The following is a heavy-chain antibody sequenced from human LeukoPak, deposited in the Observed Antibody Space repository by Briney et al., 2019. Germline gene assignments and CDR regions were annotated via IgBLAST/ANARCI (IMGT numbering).Heavy chain of an antibody. J-gene: IGHJ4*02. D-gene: IGHD6-13*01. CDR2: ISSSSSTL. Sequence: GGSLRLSCAASGFTFSSYSMNWVRQAPGKGLEWVSYISSSSSTLYYADSVKGRFTISRDNAKNSLYLQMNSLRAEDTAVYYCARDPEGIAAAGGSDYWGQGTLVTVSS. V-gene: IGHV3-48*01. CDR1: GFTFSSYS. CDR3: ARDPEGIAAAGGSDY.